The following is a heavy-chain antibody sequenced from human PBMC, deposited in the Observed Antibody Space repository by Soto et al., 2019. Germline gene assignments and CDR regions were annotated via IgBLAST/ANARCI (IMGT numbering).Heavy chain of an antibody. D-gene: IGHD3-10*01. CDR3: VRQGFGRLQGLVDV. CDR1: DDSSSNYK. CDR2: IDSNGGT. J-gene: IGHJ6*02. V-gene: IGHV4-59*08. Sequence: QVQLQESGPGLVKPSETLSLTCTVSDDSSSNYKWSWIRQPPGRRLEWIGYIDSNGGTSYNPSLQNRVTMSIDTSTKQIFLKLSSVTAADTAVYYCVRQGFGRLQGLVDVWGQGTTVTVSS.